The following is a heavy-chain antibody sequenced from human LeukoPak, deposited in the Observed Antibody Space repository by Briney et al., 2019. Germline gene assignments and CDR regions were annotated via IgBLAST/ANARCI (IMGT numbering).Heavy chain of an antibody. CDR2: MSGSGDSI. CDR3: AKYYYDSGTYSFDY. CDR1: GFTFSNYP. V-gene: IGHV3-23*01. Sequence: GGSLRLSCAASGFTFSNYPMTWVRQAPGKGLEWVSAMSGSGDSIKYADSVKGRFTISRDNSKNTLYLQMNSLRADDTAVYYCAKYYYDSGTYSFDYWGQGTLVTVSS. D-gene: IGHD3-10*01. J-gene: IGHJ4*02.